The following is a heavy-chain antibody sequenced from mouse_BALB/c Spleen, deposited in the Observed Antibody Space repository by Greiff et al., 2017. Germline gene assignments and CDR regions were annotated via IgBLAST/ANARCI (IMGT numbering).Heavy chain of an antibody. CDR1: GFNIKDTY. CDR3: ARNYGNYGAYFDY. D-gene: IGHD2-1*01. Sequence: VQLQQSGAELVKPGASVKLSCTASGFNIKDTYMHWVKQRPEQGLEWIGRIDPANGNTKYDPKFQGKATITADTSSNTAYLQLSSLTSEDTAVYYCARNYGNYGAYFDYWGQGTTLTVSS. J-gene: IGHJ2*01. CDR2: IDPANGNT. V-gene: IGHV14-3*02.